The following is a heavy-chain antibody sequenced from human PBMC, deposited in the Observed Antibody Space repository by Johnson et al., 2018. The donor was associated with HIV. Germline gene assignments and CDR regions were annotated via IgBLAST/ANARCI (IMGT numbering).Heavy chain of an antibody. CDR1: GFTFSSYA. D-gene: IGHD3-9*01. CDR3: AREEGSDILTRGDAFDI. V-gene: IGHV3-30*04. Sequence: QVQLVESGGCVVQPGRSLRLSCAASGFTFSSYAMHWVRQAPGKGLEWVAVISYDGSNKYYADSVKGRFTISRDNAKNSLYLQMNSLRAEDTAIYYCAREEGSDILTRGDAFDIWGQGTMVTVSS. J-gene: IGHJ3*02. CDR2: ISYDGSNK.